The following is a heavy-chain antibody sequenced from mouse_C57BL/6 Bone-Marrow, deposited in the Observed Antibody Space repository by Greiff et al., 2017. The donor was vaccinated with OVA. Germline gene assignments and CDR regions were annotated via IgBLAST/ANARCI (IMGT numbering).Heavy chain of an antibody. CDR2: IYPRSGNT. D-gene: IGHD2-3*01. V-gene: IGHV1-81*01. CDR3: ARDGYYDYYAMDY. J-gene: IGHJ4*01. Sequence: QVQLKQSGAELARPGASVKLSCKASGYTFTSYGISWVKQRTGQGLEWIGEIYPRSGNTYYNEKFKGKATLTADKSSSTAYMELRSLTSEDSAVYFCARDGYYDYYAMDYWGQGTSVTVSS. CDR1: GYTFTSYG.